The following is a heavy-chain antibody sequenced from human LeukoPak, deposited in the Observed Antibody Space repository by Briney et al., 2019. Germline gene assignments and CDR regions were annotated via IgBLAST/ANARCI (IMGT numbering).Heavy chain of an antibody. CDR1: GFTFSDYY. J-gene: IGHJ6*02. CDR3: ARVDGGSYYYYGMDV. V-gene: IGHV3-11*04. CDR2: ISSSGSTI. Sequence: GGSLRLSCAASGFTFSDYYMSWIRQARGKGLEWVSYISSSGSTIYYADSVRGRFTISRDNAKNSLYLQMNSLRAEDTAVYYCARVDGGSYYYYGMDVWGQGTTVTVSS. D-gene: IGHD3-16*01.